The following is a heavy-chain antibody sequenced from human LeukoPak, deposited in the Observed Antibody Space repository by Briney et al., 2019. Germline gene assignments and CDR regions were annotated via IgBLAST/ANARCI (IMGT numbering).Heavy chain of an antibody. V-gene: IGHV3-21*01. CDR3: ARDTGSGSYYNVPRDVELQPFDY. D-gene: IGHD3-10*01. CDR1: GFTFSSYS. Sequence: GGSLRLSCAASGFTFSSYSMNWVRQAPGKGLEWVSSISSSSSYIYYADSVKGRFTISRDNAKNSLYLQMNSLRAEDTAVYYCARDTGSGSYYNVPRDVELQPFDYWGQGTLVTVSS. CDR2: ISSSSSYI. J-gene: IGHJ4*02.